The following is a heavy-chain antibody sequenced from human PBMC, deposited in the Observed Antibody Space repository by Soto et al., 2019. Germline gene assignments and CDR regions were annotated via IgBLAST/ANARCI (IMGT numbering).Heavy chain of an antibody. V-gene: IGHV3-7*03. Sequence: GGSLRLSCATTGFTLNDYYISWVRQVPGKGLEWVGNIKGDGSDPHYVDSVKGRFTISRDNAENLIYLQMNHLRVEDTAMYYCARDPVTADWGQGTPVTVSS. CDR1: GFTLNDYY. CDR2: IKGDGSDP. CDR3: ARDPVTAD. J-gene: IGHJ4*02.